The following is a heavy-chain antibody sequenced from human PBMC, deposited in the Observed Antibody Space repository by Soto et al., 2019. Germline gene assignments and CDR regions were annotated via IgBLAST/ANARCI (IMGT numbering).Heavy chain of an antibody. CDR1: GGSISSSSYY. CDR2: IYYSGST. D-gene: IGHD4-17*01. V-gene: IGHV4-39*01. J-gene: IGHJ6*02. Sequence: QLQLQESGPGLVKPSETLSLTCTVSGGSISSSSYYWGWIRQPPGKGLEWIGSIYYSGSTYYNPSLKSRVTISVDTSKNQFSLKLSSVTAADTAVYYCARQPDYGDYEDYYYYGMDVWGQGTTVTVSS. CDR3: ARQPDYGDYEDYYYYGMDV.